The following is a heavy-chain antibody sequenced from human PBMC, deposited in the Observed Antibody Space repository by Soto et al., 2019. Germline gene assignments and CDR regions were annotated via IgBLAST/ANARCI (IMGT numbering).Heavy chain of an antibody. CDR2: IFYSGST. D-gene: IGHD4-17*01. J-gene: IGHJ6*02. CDR3: ARDRHDYGDYVNYYYGMDV. V-gene: IGHV4-39*07. CDR1: GDSISSSNYF. Sequence: SETLSLTCTVSGDSISSSNYFWGWIRQPPGKGLEWIGTIFYSGSTYYNPSLKSRVTISVDTSKNQFSLKLSSVTAADTAVYYCARDRHDYGDYVNYYYGMDVWGQGTTVTVS.